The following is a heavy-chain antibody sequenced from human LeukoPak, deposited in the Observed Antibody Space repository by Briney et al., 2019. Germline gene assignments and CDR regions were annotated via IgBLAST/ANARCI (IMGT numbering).Heavy chain of an antibody. Sequence: ASVKVSCKASGYTFTGYYLHWVRQAPGQGLEWMGRINPNSGGTYYSQKFQGRVTMTRDTTISTAYMEVSRLRSDDTAVYYCAMSHSLGGSQQLPALDYWGQGTLVTVSS. CDR3: AMSHSLGGSQQLPALDY. V-gene: IGHV1-2*02. CDR1: GYTFTGYY. D-gene: IGHD6-13*01. J-gene: IGHJ4*02. CDR2: INPNSGGT.